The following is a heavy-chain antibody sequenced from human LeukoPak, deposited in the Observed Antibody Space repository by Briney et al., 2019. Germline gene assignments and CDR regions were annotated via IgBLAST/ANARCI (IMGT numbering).Heavy chain of an antibody. D-gene: IGHD3-9*01. Sequence: ETLSLTCTVSGASINSGDYYWSWVRQAPGKGLEWVSAISGSGGSTYYADSVKGRFTISRNNSKNTLYLQMNSLRAEDTAVYYCAKDLHFDWLLFDYWGQGTLVTVSS. V-gene: IGHV3-23*01. CDR3: AKDLHFDWLLFDY. CDR1: GASINSGDYY. CDR2: ISGSGGST. J-gene: IGHJ4*02.